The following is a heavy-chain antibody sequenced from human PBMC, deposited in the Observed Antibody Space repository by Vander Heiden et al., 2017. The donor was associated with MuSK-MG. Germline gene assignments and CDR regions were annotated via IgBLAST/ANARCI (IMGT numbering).Heavy chain of an antibody. J-gene: IGHJ4*02. CDR1: ACTFRSYS. CDR2: ISSSSSYI. Sequence: EVPLVASGGGLLKPGGSLRLPSAASACTFRSYSMNGVRQAPGKGLEWVASISSSSSYIYYADSVKGRVTISRDNAKNSLYLQMNSLRAEDTAVYYCARGLGGSGLDYWGQGTLVTVSS. D-gene: IGHD6-19*01. V-gene: IGHV3-21*01. CDR3: ARGLGGSGLDY.